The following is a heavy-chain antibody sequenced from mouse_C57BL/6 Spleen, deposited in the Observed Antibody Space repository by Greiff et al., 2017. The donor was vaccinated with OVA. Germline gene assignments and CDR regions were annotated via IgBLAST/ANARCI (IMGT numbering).Heavy chain of an antibody. CDR1: GFTFSSYA. J-gene: IGHJ1*03. D-gene: IGHD2-3*01. CDR2: ISDGGSYT. V-gene: IGHV5-4*03. CDR3: ARAGIDGYYWYFDV. Sequence: EVKLMESGGGLVKPGGSLKLSCAASGFTFSSYAMSWVRQTPEKRLEWVATISDGGSYTYYPDNVKGRFTISRDNAKNNLYLQMSHLKSEDTAMYYCARAGIDGYYWYFDVWGTGTTVTVSS.